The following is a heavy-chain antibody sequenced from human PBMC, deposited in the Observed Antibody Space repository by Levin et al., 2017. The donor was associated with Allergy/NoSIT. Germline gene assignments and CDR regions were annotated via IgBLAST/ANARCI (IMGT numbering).Heavy chain of an antibody. J-gene: IGHJ6*03. CDR1: GGSFSGYY. Sequence: SQTLSLTCAVYGGSFSGYYWSWIRQPPGKGLEWIGEINHSGSTNYNPSLKSRVTISVDTSKNQFSLKLSSVTAADTAVYYCAREKGSGKYYKYDPKPQSNYYYYMDVWGKGTTVTVSS. V-gene: IGHV4-34*01. D-gene: IGHD3-10*01. CDR3: AREKGSGKYYKYDPKPQSNYYYYMDV. CDR2: INHSGST.